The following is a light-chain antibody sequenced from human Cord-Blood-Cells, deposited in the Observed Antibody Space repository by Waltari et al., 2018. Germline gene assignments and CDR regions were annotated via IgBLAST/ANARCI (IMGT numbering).Light chain of an antibody. Sequence: DIQMTQSPSTLSASVGAIVTITVRASQSSSSWLTWYQQKPGKAPKLLIYDASSLEGGVPSMCSGSGSGTEFTLTISSLQPDDFATYGCQQYNSYWTFGQGTKVEIK. CDR1: QSSSSW. J-gene: IGKJ1*01. CDR3: QQYNSYWT. CDR2: DAS. V-gene: IGKV1-5*01.